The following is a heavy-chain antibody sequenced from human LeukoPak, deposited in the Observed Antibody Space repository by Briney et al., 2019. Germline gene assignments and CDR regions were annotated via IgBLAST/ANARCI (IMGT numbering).Heavy chain of an antibody. V-gene: IGHV3-23*01. Sequence: GGSLRLSFAASGFTFISNAMSSGRQAPGKGLEWVSAISGSGGSTYYADSVKGRFTISRDNSKNTLYLQMNSLRAEDTAVYYCAKDYDFWSGYSDYWGQGTLVTVSS. CDR2: ISGSGGST. CDR3: AKDYDFWSGYSDY. J-gene: IGHJ4*02. D-gene: IGHD3-3*01. CDR1: GFTFISNA.